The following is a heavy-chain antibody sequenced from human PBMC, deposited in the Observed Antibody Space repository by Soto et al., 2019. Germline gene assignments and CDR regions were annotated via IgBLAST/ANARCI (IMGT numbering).Heavy chain of an antibody. Sequence: SETLSLTCTVSGGSISSYYWSWIRQPPGKGLEWIGYIYYSGSTNYNPSLKSRVTISVDTSKNQFSLKLSSVTAADTAVYYCARDRSVFGMDVWGQGTTVTVSS. CDR3: ARDRSVFGMDV. J-gene: IGHJ6*02. CDR1: GGSISSYY. V-gene: IGHV4-59*01. D-gene: IGHD3-16*01. CDR2: IYYSGST.